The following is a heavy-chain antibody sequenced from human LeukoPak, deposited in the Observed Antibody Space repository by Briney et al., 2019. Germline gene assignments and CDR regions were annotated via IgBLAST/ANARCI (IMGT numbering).Heavy chain of an antibody. V-gene: IGHV1-2*02. CDR1: GYTFTVYY. CDR3: AREDCGGDCYSTKHYYYYGMDV. D-gene: IGHD2-21*02. CDR2: INPNSGGT. J-gene: IGHJ6*02. Sequence: ASVTVSFKSSGYTFTVYYMHWVRQAPGQGLEWMGWINPNSGGTNYSQKFQGRVTITRDTSISTAYMELSRLRSDDTAVYYCAREDCGGDCYSTKHYYYYGMDVWGQGTTVTVSS.